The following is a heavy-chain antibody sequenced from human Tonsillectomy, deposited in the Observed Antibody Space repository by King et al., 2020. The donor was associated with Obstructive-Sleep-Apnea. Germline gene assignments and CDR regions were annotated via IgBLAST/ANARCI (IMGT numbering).Heavy chain of an antibody. CDR3: AKVIWLRSTAPYDY. CDR1: EFTFSSYG. Sequence: EVQLVESGGGLVQPGGSLRLSCAASEFTFSSYGMSWVRQAPGKGLEWVSLITGSGDRTYYAETGKGRFTIYRDNSKNPLYLQMNRLSSEDTAVYFWAKVIWLRSTAPYDYWGQGTLVTVSS. V-gene: IGHV3-23*04. CDR2: ITGSGDRT. J-gene: IGHJ4*02. D-gene: IGHD5-12*01.